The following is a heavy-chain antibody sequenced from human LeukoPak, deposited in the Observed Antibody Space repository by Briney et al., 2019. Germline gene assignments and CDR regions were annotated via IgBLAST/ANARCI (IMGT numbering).Heavy chain of an antibody. D-gene: IGHD2-2*01. CDR1: GFTFSSYS. J-gene: IGHJ6*03. V-gene: IGHV3-21*01. CDR2: ISSNSSYI. CDR3: LVVPAAYYYYMDV. Sequence: GGSLRLSCAASGFTFSSYSMNWVRQAPGKGLEWVSSISSNSSYIYYADSVKGRFTISRDNAKNSLYLQMNSLRAEDTAVYYCLVVPAAYYYYMDVWGKGTTVTVSS.